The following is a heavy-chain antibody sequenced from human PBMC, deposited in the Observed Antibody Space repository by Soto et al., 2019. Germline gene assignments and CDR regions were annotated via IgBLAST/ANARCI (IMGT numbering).Heavy chain of an antibody. J-gene: IGHJ5*02. Sequence: SETLSLTCTVSGGSISSYYWSWIRQPPGKGLEWIGYIYYSGSTNYNPSLKSRVTITVDTSKNQFSLKLSSVTAADTAVYYCARHVLTFESRDPWGGSDPRGQGTLVPASP. CDR1: GGSISSYY. D-gene: IGHD3-16*01. CDR2: IYYSGST. V-gene: IGHV4-59*08. CDR3: ARHVLTFESRDPWGGSDP.